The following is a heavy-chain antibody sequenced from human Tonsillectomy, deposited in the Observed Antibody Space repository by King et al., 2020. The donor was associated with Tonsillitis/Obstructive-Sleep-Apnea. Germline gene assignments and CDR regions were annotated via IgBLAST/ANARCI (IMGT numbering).Heavy chain of an antibody. CDR2: IYWDDDN. CDR1: VFSFSTSEVG. CDR3: APLRGYDCVWGSYRLDY. V-gene: IGHV2-5*02. D-gene: IGHD3-16*02. Sequence: FTLKESGPTLVKPTQTLTLTCPFSVFSFSTSEVGVGWIRQPPGKALEWLALIYWDDDNRHIPSLQIRLTIIKDNSNTQVVLTMTNMDPVDTATYYCAPLRGYDCVWGSYRLDYWGQGTLFTVSS. J-gene: IGHJ4*02.